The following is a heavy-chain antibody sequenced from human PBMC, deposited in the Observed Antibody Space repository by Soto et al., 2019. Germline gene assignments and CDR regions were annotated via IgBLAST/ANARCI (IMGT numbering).Heavy chain of an antibody. CDR2: LSDSGDSI. D-gene: IGHD6-13*01. Sequence: PGGSLRLSCTAAGCNCGGHAMTWVRQAPGKGLEWVSGLSDSGDSIYYADSVKGRFTIYRDNSKDTLYLQMNSLRAEDTAIYYCAKASVWYPYFDSWGQGTLVTVSS. J-gene: IGHJ4*02. V-gene: IGHV3-23*01. CDR3: AKASVWYPYFDS. CDR1: GCNCGGHA.